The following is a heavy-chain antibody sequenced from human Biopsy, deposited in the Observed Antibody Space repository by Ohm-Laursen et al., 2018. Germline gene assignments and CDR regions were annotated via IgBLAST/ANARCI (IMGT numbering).Heavy chain of an antibody. CDR2: INHSGST. D-gene: IGHD3-3*01. Sequence: SDTLSLTCAVSGGSFSGTYWSWIRQTPGKGLEWIGKINHSGSTKYNPSFESRVTISVDTSKNQFSLNLFSVTAADAARYFCARGEYYAYWSGARKLNYFDYWGQGTLVIVSS. CDR1: GGSFSGTY. J-gene: IGHJ4*02. CDR3: ARGEYYAYWSGARKLNYFDY. V-gene: IGHV4-34*01.